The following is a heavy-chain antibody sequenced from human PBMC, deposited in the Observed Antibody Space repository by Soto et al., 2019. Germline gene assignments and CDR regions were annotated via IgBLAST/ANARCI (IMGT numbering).Heavy chain of an antibody. CDR3: ARERRVDLDY. D-gene: IGHD2-15*01. CDR2: ISSSSTI. J-gene: IGHJ4*02. CDR1: GFTFSSYS. Sequence: PGGSLRLSCAASGFTFSSYSMNWVRQAPGKGLEWVSYISSSSTIYYADSVKGRFTISRDNAKNSLYLQMNSLRDEDTAVYYCARERRVDLDYWGQGTLVTVSS. V-gene: IGHV3-48*02.